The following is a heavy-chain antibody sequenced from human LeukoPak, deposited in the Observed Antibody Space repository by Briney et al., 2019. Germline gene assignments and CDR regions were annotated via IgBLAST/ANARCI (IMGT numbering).Heavy chain of an antibody. V-gene: IGHV3-48*01. D-gene: IGHD3-3*01. CDR2: ISGSSTTI. J-gene: IGHJ4*02. CDR1: GFTFSSYS. CDR3: ARDPFWSGYYTSSDY. Sequence: SGGSLRLSCAASGFTFSSYSLNWVRQAPGKGLEWVSYISGSSTTIYYADSVKGRFTISRDNAKNSLYLQMNSLRAEDTAVYYCARDPFWSGYYTSSDYWGQGTLVTVSS.